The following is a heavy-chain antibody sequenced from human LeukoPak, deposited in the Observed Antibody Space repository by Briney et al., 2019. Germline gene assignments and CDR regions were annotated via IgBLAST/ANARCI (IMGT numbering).Heavy chain of an antibody. V-gene: IGHV3-23*01. J-gene: IGHJ3*02. D-gene: IGHD3-22*01. CDR3: AKSTMILVVITSDAFDI. CDR1: GFTFSSYS. CDR2: ISDSGGST. Sequence: SGGSLRLSCAASGFTFSSYSMNWVRQAPGKGLEWVSGISDSGGSTYYADSVKGRFTISRDNSKNTLHLQMNSLRAEDTAVYYCAKSTMILVVITSDAFDIWGQGTMVTVSS.